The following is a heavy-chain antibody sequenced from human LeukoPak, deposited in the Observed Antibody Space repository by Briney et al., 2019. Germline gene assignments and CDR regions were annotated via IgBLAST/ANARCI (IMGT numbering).Heavy chain of an antibody. D-gene: IGHD3-10*02. Sequence: PGGSLRLSCIASGFSFSSYEMNWVRQAPGKGLEWVSDISSSGSTIYYADSVKGRFTISRDNAKNSLYLQMNSLRAEDTAVYYCAGIGIAMFGGVWGKGTTVTISS. CDR2: ISSSGSTI. CDR3: AGIGIAMFGGV. CDR1: GFSFSSYE. J-gene: IGHJ6*04. V-gene: IGHV3-48*03.